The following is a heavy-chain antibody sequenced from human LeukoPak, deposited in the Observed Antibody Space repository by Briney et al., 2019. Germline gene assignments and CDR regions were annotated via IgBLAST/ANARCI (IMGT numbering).Heavy chain of an antibody. CDR2: FSGSGGST. D-gene: IGHD4/OR15-4a*01. Sequence: GESLKISCKGSGYSFTSYWIGWVRQAPGKGLEWVSAFSGSGGSTYYADSVKGRFTISRDNSKNTLYLQMNSLRAEDTAVYYCARSGLSRFDYWGQGTLVTVSS. CDR1: GYSFTSYW. CDR3: ARSGLSRFDY. J-gene: IGHJ4*02. V-gene: IGHV3-23*01.